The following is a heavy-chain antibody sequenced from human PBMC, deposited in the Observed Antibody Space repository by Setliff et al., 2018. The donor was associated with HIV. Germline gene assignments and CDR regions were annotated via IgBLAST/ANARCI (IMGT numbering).Heavy chain of an antibody. CDR1: GGSFSSYF. CDR2: IYDTGKI. Sequence: PSETLSLTCIVSGGSFSSYFWSWIRQSPGKGLEWIGNIYDTGKINYNPSLKGRVTMSIDMSEDQFSRNLRSVTAADTATYYCARVLFGQSGSYKNYYFDYWGQGTLVTVSS. CDR3: ARVLFGQSGSYKNYYFDY. V-gene: IGHV4-59*01. D-gene: IGHD3-10*01. J-gene: IGHJ4*02.